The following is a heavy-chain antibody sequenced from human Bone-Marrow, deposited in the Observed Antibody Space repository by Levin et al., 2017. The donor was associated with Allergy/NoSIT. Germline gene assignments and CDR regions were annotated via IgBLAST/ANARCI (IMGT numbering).Heavy chain of an antibody. D-gene: IGHD6-13*01. CDR2: IYSGGST. CDR1: GFTVSSHY. J-gene: IGHJ3*02. V-gene: IGHV3-53*01. CDR3: ARAGHSSSWNIGAFDI. Sequence: PGESLKISCAASGFTVSSHYMSWVRQAPGKGLEWVSVIYSGGSTYYADSVKGRFTISRDNSKNTLYLQMNSLRAEDTAVYYCARAGHSSSWNIGAFDIWGQGTMVTVSS.